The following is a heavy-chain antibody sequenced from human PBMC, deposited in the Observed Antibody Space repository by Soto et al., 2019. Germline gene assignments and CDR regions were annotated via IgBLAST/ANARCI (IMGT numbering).Heavy chain of an antibody. D-gene: IGHD3-3*01. V-gene: IGHV4-39*01. CDR1: GDSISSGRYH. J-gene: IGHJ4*02. CDR3: ARADGFGVGTPFMDY. Sequence: QLQLQESGPGLVKPSETLSIICTVSGDSISSGRYHWGWIRQPPGKGLEFIATIHYTGNTHYNPSLRSRVTIVVDTSKSQFSLRLSSVTAADTAVYYCARADGFGVGTPFMDYWGQGTLVTGSS. CDR2: IHYTGNT.